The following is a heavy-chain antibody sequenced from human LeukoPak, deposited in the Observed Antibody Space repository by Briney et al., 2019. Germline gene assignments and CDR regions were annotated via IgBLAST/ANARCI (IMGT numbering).Heavy chain of an antibody. V-gene: IGHV3-21*01. CDR3: ATGGLGLPAAMGDY. Sequence: GGSLRLSCAASGFTFSSYSMNWVRQAPGKGLEWVSSISSSSSYIYYADSVKGRFTISRDNVKNSLYLQMNSLRAEDTAVYYCATGGLGLPAAMGDYWGQGTLVTVSS. CDR2: ISSSSSYI. J-gene: IGHJ4*02. D-gene: IGHD2-2*01. CDR1: GFTFSSYS.